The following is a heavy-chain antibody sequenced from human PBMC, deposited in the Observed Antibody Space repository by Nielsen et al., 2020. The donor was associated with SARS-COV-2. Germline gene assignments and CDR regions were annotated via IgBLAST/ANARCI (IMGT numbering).Heavy chain of an antibody. CDR2: IDPSGGTT. CDR1: GYTFTNFY. CDR3: ARAWSSGWYFDY. Sequence: ASVKVSCKASGYTFTNFYMHWVRQAPGQGLEWMGMIDPSGGTTTYAQKFQGRVTMTRDTSTSTVYMELSSLRSEDTAVYYCARAWSSGWYFDYWGQGTLVTVSS. D-gene: IGHD6-19*01. J-gene: IGHJ4*02. V-gene: IGHV1-46*01.